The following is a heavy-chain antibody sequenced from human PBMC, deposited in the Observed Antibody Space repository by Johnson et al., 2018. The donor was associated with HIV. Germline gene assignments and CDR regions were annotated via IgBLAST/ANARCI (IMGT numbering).Heavy chain of an antibody. Sequence: EKLVESGGGVVRPGGSLRLSCAASGFIFDDYGMSWVRQAPGKGLVWVSRINSDGSSTSYADSVKGRFTISRDNAKNTLYLQMNSLRAEDTAVYYCARRAYYYDSSGYYSHAFDIWGQGTMVTVSS. CDR1: GFIFDDYG. J-gene: IGHJ3*02. CDR3: ARRAYYYDSSGYYSHAFDI. D-gene: IGHD3-22*01. V-gene: IGHV3-74*02. CDR2: INSDGSST.